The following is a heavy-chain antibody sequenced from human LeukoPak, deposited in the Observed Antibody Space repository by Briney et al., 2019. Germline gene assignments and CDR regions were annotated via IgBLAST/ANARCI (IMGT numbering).Heavy chain of an antibody. Sequence: SVNVSCKASGGTFSSYAISWVRQAPGQGLEWMGGIIPIFGTANYAQKFQGRVTITADESTSTAYMELSSLRSEDTAVYYCASDCSGGSCYYYYGMDVWGQGTTVTVSS. CDR3: ASDCSGGSCYYYYGMDV. D-gene: IGHD2-15*01. V-gene: IGHV1-69*01. CDR2: IIPIFGTA. CDR1: GGTFSSYA. J-gene: IGHJ6*02.